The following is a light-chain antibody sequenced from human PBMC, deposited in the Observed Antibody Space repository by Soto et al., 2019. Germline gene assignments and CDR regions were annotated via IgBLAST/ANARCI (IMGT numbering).Light chain of an antibody. CDR2: GAA. CDR3: HQYGSSPSYT. Sequence: EIVLTQSPGTLSLSPGERATLSCRASQSGSSSTYLAWYQQTPGQAPRLLIYGAASRGTGIPDRFSGSGSGTDFTLTISSLEPEGFAVYYCHQYGSSPSYTVGRGTKLEIK. CDR1: QSGSSSTY. J-gene: IGKJ2*01. V-gene: IGKV3-20*01.